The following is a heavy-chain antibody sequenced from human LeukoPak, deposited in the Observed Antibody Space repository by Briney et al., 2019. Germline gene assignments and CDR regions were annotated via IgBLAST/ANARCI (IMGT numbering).Heavy chain of an antibody. J-gene: IGHJ5*02. V-gene: IGHV1-8*03. CDR2: MNPNSGNT. CDR1: GYTFTTYD. Sequence: APVKVSCKASGYTFTTYDISWVRQATGQGLEWMGWMNPNSGNTDYAQKFQGRLTITRNTSISTAYMELSSLRSEDTAVYYCARDSSGWYHWFDPWGQGTLVTVSS. D-gene: IGHD6-19*01. CDR3: ARDSSGWYHWFDP.